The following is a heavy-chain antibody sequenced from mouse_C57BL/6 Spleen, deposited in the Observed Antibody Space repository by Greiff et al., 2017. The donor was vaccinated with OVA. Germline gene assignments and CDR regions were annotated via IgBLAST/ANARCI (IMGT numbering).Heavy chain of an antibody. CDR1: GFSFNTYA. V-gene: IGHV10-1*01. CDR3: VRPYYGREDWYFDV. D-gene: IGHD1-1*01. CDR2: IRSKSNNYAT. J-gene: IGHJ1*03. Sequence: EVKLVESGGGLVQPKGSLKLSCAASGFSFNTYAMNWVRQAPGKGLEWVARIRSKSNNYATYYADSVKDRFTISRDDSESMLYLQMNNLKTEDTAMYYCVRPYYGREDWYFDVWGTGTTVTVSS.